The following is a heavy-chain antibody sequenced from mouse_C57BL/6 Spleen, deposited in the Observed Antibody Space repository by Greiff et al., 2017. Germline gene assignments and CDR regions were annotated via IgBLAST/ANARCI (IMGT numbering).Heavy chain of an antibody. CDR3: AREEYGNYEAWFAY. CDR1: GFTFSSYA. D-gene: IGHD2-1*01. J-gene: IGHJ3*01. CDR2: ISDGGSYT. Sequence: EVNLVESGGGLVKPGGSLKLSCAASGFTFSSYAMSWVRQTPEKRLEWVATISDGGSYTYYPDNVKGRFTISRDNAKNNLYLQMSHLKSEDTAMYCCAREEYGNYEAWFAYWGQGTLVTVSA. V-gene: IGHV5-4*01.